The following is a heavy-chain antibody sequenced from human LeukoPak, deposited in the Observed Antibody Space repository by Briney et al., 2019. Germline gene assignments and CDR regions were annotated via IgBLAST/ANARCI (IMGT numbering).Heavy chain of an antibody. D-gene: IGHD1-26*01. Sequence: SVKVSCKASGGTFSSYAISWVRQAPGQGLEWMGEIIPIFGTANYAQKFQGRVTITTDESTSTAYMELSSLRSEDTAVYYCARPGIVGATTDAFDIWGQGTMVTVSS. CDR1: GGTFSSYA. CDR3: ARPGIVGATTDAFDI. V-gene: IGHV1-69*05. J-gene: IGHJ3*02. CDR2: IIPIFGTA.